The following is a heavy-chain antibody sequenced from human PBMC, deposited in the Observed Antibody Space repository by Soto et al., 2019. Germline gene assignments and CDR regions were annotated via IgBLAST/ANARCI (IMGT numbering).Heavy chain of an antibody. D-gene: IGHD3-10*01. V-gene: IGHV3-23*01. CDR1: GFTFSSYA. J-gene: IGHJ4*02. CDR2: ISGSGGST. Sequence: GGSLRLSCAASGFTFSSYAMSWVRQAPGKGLEWVSAISGSGGSTYYADSVKGRFTISRDNSKNTLYLQMNSLRAEDTAVYYCAKDGDGSGSYIGNYYFDYWGQGTLVTVSS. CDR3: AKDGDGSGSYIGNYYFDY.